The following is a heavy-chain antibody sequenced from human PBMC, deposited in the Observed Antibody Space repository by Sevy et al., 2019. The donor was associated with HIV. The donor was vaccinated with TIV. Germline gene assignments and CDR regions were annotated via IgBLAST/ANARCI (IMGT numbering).Heavy chain of an antibody. CDR2: ISSSGSTT. D-gene: IGHD6-13*01. Sequence: GGSLRLSCAASGFTFSDYYMSWIRQAPGKGLEWVSYISSSGSTTYYADSVKGRFTISRDNAKNSLYLQMNSLRAEDTAVYHGARDGEGGPIAAAVTGWFDPWGQGTLVTVSS. J-gene: IGHJ5*02. CDR3: ARDGEGGPIAAAVTGWFDP. V-gene: IGHV3-11*01. CDR1: GFTFSDYY.